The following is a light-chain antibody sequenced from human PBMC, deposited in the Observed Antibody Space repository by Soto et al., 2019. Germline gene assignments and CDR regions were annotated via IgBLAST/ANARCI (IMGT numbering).Light chain of an antibody. CDR3: QQRTNWYT. V-gene: IGKV3-11*01. CDR2: DAS. J-gene: IGKJ2*01. CDR1: QSVSIS. Sequence: EIVLTQSPATLSLSPGESATLSCRASQSVSISLAWYQQKPGQAPRLLIYDASNRATGIPARFSGSGSGTDFTLTISSLEPEEFATYYCQQRTNWYTFGQGTKLEIK.